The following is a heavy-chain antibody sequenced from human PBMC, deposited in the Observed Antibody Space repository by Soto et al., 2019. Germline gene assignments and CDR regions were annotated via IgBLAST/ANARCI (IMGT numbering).Heavy chain of an antibody. CDR1: GYAFGDYD. V-gene: IGHV1-8*01. CDR2: MNPNSANT. Sequence: GSSVKVSCKASGYAFGDYDISWVRQAPGQGLEWMGWMNPNSANTGYAQKFQGRVSMTRDMSISTAYMELSRLRPEDTAIYYCARMETYGTLNWFDPWGQGALVTVSS. D-gene: IGHD1-1*01. J-gene: IGHJ5*02. CDR3: ARMETYGTLNWFDP.